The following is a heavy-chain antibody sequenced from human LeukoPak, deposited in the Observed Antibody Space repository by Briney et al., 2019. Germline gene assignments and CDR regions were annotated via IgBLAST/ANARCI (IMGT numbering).Heavy chain of an antibody. Sequence: SETLSLTCTVSGVSISSYYWSWIRQPPGKGLEWIGYIYYSGSTNYNPSLKSRVTISVDTSKNQFSLKLSSVTAADTAVYYCASEAGTAPFYFDLWGRGTLVTVSS. CDR3: ASEAGTAPFYFDL. D-gene: IGHD1-1*01. CDR1: GVSISSYY. V-gene: IGHV4-59*08. CDR2: IYYSGST. J-gene: IGHJ2*01.